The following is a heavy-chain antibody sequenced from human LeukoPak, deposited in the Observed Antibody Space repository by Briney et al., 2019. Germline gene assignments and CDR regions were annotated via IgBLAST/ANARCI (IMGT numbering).Heavy chain of an antibody. CDR1: XSIXXXY. V-gene: IGHV4-59*08. Sequence: XSIXXXYWSWIRQXPGKGLEWIGYIYYSGSTNYNPSLKSRVTISVDTSKNQFSLKLSSVTAADTAVYYCGHSSSTEYYGMDVWGQGTTVTVSS. CDR2: IYYSGST. CDR3: GHSSSTEYYGMDV. J-gene: IGHJ6*02. D-gene: IGHD6-6*01.